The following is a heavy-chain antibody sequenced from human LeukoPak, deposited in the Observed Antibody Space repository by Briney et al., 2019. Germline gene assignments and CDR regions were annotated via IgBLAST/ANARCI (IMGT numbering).Heavy chain of an antibody. CDR2: IRSKAFGGTT. V-gene: IGHV3-49*04. J-gene: IGHJ4*02. D-gene: IGHD5-18*01. Sequence: QPGRSLRLSCTASGFTFGDYAMSWVRQAPGKGLEWVGFIRSKAFGGTTEYAASVKGRFTISRDESKSIAYLQMNSLKTEDTAVYYCTRGPDLDTVLGRGLMFTVLFDFWGQGTLVTVSS. CDR1: GFTFGDYA. CDR3: TRGPDLDTVLGRGLMFTVLFDF.